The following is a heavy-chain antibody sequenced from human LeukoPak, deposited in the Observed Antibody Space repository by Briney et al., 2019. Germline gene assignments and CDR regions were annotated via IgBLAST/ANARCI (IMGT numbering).Heavy chain of an antibody. V-gene: IGHV4-61*08. Sequence: SETLSLTCTVSGGSINSRAYYWGWIRQPPGKGLEWIGYIYYSGSTNYNPSLKSRVTISVDTSKNQFSLKLSSVTAADTAVYYCARVTAVAGTRIIDYWGQGTLVTVSS. CDR2: IYYSGST. CDR3: ARVTAVAGTRIIDY. J-gene: IGHJ4*02. CDR1: GGSINSRAYY. D-gene: IGHD6-19*01.